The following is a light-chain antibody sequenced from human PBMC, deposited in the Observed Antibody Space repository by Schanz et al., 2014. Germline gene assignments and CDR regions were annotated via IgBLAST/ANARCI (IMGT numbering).Light chain of an antibody. Sequence: QSALTQPASVSGSPGQSITISCTGTSSDVGYYDYVSWYQQHPGKAPKLIIYEDTKRPSGVPDRFSGSKSGNTASLTVSGLRAEDEADFYCCSYAGSRNCVFGTGTKLTVL. V-gene: IGLV2-8*01. CDR2: EDT. CDR3: CSYAGSRNCV. CDR1: SSDVGYYDY. J-gene: IGLJ1*01.